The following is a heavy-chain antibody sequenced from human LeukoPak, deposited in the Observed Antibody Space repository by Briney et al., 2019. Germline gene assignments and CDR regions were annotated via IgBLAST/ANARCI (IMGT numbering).Heavy chain of an antibody. CDR2: IYTSETT. J-gene: IGHJ3*02. CDR3: ARALLPYYDILTGYYKHPIDAFDI. Sequence: SETLSLTCTVSGGSISSYYWSWIRQPAGKGLEWIGRIYTSETTNYNPSLKNRVTMSVDTSKNQFSLKLSSVTAADTAVYYCARALLPYYDILTGYYKHPIDAFDIWGQGTMVTVSS. V-gene: IGHV4-4*07. D-gene: IGHD3-9*01. CDR1: GGSISSYY.